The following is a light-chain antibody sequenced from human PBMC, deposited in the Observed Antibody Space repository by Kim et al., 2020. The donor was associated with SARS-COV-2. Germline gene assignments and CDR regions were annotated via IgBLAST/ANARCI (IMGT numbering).Light chain of an antibody. CDR1: NFGSIN. Sequence: SYELTQPLSVSVSLGQTARITCGGNNFGSINVHWYQQKPGQAPVLVIYRDRNRPSGIPERFSGSNSGNTATLTISRAQAGDEADYYCQVWDSSTAHWVFGGGTKVTVL. V-gene: IGLV3-9*01. CDR3: QVWDSSTAHWV. CDR2: RDR. J-gene: IGLJ3*02.